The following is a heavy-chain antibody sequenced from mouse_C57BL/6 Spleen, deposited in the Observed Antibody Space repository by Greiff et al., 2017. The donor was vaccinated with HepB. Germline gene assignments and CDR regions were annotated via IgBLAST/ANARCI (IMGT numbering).Heavy chain of an antibody. CDR1: GYTFTSYW. CDR2: IDPSDSET. V-gene: IGHV1-52*01. CDR3: AREGMVTAGGYAMDY. J-gene: IGHJ4*01. Sequence: VQLQQPGAELVRPGSSVKLSCKASGYTFTSYWMHWVKQRPIQGLEWIGNIDPSDSETHYNQKFKDKATLTVDKSSSTAYMQLNSLTSEDSAVYYCAREGMVTAGGYAMDYWGQGTSVTVSS. D-gene: IGHD2-2*01.